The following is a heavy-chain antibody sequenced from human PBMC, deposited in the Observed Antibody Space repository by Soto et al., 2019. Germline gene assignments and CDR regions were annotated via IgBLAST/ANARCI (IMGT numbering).Heavy chain of an antibody. J-gene: IGHJ4*01. Sequence: EVQLVESGGGLVQPGESLKLSCAASGFTLSGSAVHWVRQASGKGLEWVGRIRSKTHSYATEYIASVKGRFTMSRDDSNNTAYLQTNGLKTDDAAVYYCTRSGGSYGFGYWGQGTLVSVSS. D-gene: IGHD1-26*01. CDR1: GFTLSGSA. CDR3: TRSGGSYGFGY. V-gene: IGHV3-73*02. CDR2: IRSKTHSYAT.